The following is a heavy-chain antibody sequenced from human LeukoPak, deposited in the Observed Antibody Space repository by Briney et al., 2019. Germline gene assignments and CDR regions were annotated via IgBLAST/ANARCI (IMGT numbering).Heavy chain of an antibody. Sequence: ASAKVSCKASGYTFTSYYMHWVRQAPGQGLEWMGIINPSGGSTSYAQKFQGRVTMTRDMSTSTVYMELSSLRSEDTAVYYCARDLVDYSNYFYYYYYMDVWGKGTTVTVSS. D-gene: IGHD4-11*01. CDR3: ARDLVDYSNYFYYYYYMDV. CDR2: INPSGGST. CDR1: GYTFTSYY. V-gene: IGHV1-46*01. J-gene: IGHJ6*03.